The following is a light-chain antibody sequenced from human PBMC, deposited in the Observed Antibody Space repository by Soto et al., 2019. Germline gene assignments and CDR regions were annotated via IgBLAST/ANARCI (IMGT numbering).Light chain of an antibody. J-gene: IGKJ2*01. CDR1: QSITSF. Sequence: DIQMTQSPSSLSASVGDRVTITCRARQSITSFLNWYQQKPGKAPKLLISATSSLQSGVPSRFSGSGSGKDFSLTISSPQPEDFATYYCQQNYITPYTFGQGTKLEIK. CDR2: ATS. CDR3: QQNYITPYT. V-gene: IGKV1-39*01.